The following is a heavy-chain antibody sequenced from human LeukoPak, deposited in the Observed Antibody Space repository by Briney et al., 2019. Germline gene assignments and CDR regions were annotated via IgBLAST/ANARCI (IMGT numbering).Heavy chain of an antibody. V-gene: IGHV3-30*04. CDR3: ARAAMTTVTTAY. Sequence: GRSLRLSCAASGFTFSSYAMHWVRQAPGKGLGWVAVISYDGSNKYYADSVKGRFTISRDNSKNTLYLQMNSLRAEDTAVYYCARAAMTTVTTAYWGQGTLVTVSS. CDR2: ISYDGSNK. J-gene: IGHJ4*02. D-gene: IGHD4-17*01. CDR1: GFTFSSYA.